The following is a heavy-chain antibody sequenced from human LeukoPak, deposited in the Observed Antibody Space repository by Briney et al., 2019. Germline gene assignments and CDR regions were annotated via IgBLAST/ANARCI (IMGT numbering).Heavy chain of an antibody. CDR3: AKEEAIASFTDDYFDY. J-gene: IGHJ4*02. CDR1: GFTFSSYA. V-gene: IGHV3-23*01. D-gene: IGHD3-3*02. Sequence: GGSLRLSCAASGFTFSSYAMSWVRQAPGKGLEWVSAISGSGGSTYYADSVKGRFTISRDNSKNTLYLQMNSLRAEDTAVYYCAKEEAIASFTDDYFDYWGQGTLVTVSS. CDR2: ISGSGGST.